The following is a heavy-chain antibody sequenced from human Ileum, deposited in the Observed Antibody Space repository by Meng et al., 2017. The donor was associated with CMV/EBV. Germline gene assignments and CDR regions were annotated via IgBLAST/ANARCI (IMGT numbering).Heavy chain of an antibody. J-gene: IGHJ4*02. CDR3: ARGIAVAGIDY. CDR2: IYHSGST. D-gene: IGHD6-19*01. Sequence: SETLSLTCTVSGYSISSGYYWGWIRQPPGKGLEWIGSIYHSGSTYYNPSLKSRVTISVDTSKNQFSLKLSSVTAADTAVYYCARGIAVAGIDYWGQGKLV. V-gene: IGHV4-38-2*02. CDR1: GYSISSGYY.